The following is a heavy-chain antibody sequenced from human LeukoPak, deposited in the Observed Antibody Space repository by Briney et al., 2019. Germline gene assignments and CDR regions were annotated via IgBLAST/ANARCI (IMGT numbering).Heavy chain of an antibody. Sequence: KPSETLSLTCTVSGDSISRSNYNWAWIRQPPGKGLEWIGSLSYSGSTYYSPSLRSRVIISMDTSNNHFSLRLSSMTAADTAVYYCARDPRQWLPYFDHWGQGALVTVSS. D-gene: IGHD6-19*01. V-gene: IGHV4-39*07. CDR2: LSYSGST. CDR3: ARDPRQWLPYFDH. J-gene: IGHJ4*02. CDR1: GDSISRSNYN.